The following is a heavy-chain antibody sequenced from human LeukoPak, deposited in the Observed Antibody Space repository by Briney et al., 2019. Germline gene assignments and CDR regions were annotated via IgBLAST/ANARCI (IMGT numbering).Heavy chain of an antibody. V-gene: IGHV3-21*01. CDR3: ARDLSYCTDGVCRDY. CDR1: GFTFSSYS. D-gene: IGHD2-8*01. J-gene: IGHJ4*02. CDR2: IRSSSTYI. Sequence: GGSLRLSCAASGFTFSSYSMNWVRQAPGKGLEWVSSIRSSSTYIYYADSVKGRFTISSDNAKNSLYLQMDSLRAEDTAVYFCARDLSYCTDGVCRDYWGQGTLVTVSS.